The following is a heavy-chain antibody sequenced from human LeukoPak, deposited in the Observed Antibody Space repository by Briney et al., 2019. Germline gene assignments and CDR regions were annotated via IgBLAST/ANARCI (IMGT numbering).Heavy chain of an antibody. CDR1: GGSISSGSYY. CDR3: ARGAAEMATILDY. D-gene: IGHD5-24*01. Sequence: SETLSLTCTVSGGSISSGSYYWSWIRPPAGKGLEWIGRIYTSGSTNYNPSLKSRVTLSVDTSKNQFSLKLSSVTAADTAVYYCARGAAEMATILDYWGQGTLVTVSS. V-gene: IGHV4-61*02. J-gene: IGHJ4*02. CDR2: IYTSGST.